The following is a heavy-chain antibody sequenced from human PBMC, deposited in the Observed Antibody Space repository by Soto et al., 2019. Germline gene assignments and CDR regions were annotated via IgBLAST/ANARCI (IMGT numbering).Heavy chain of an antibody. Sequence: PGGSLRLSCAASGFTFSSYGMSWVRQAPGKGLEWVANIKQDGSEKYYVDSVKGRFTISRDNAKNSLYLQMNSLRAEDTAVYYCAREACSSTSCYTPPDYWGPGTLVTVSS. CDR1: GFTFSSYG. V-gene: IGHV3-7*03. CDR2: IKQDGSEK. CDR3: AREACSSTSCYTPPDY. J-gene: IGHJ4*02. D-gene: IGHD2-2*02.